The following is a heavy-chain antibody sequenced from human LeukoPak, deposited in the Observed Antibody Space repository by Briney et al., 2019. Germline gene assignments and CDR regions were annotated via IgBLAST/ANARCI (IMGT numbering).Heavy chain of an antibody. Sequence: PGGSLRLSCAASGFTFSSDWMHWVRQAPGKGLVWVSRINRDGRSTTYADSVKGRFTISRDNAKNTLYLQMNSLRAEVTAVYYCARDLDASGSSWYRVFDYWGQGTLVTVSS. CDR3: ARDLDASGSSWYRVFDY. CDR2: INRDGRST. D-gene: IGHD6-13*01. CDR1: GFTFSSDW. V-gene: IGHV3-74*01. J-gene: IGHJ4*02.